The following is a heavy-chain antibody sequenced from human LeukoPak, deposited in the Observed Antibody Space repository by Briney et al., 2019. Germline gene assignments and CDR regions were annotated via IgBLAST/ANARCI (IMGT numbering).Heavy chain of an antibody. CDR2: IKQDGSEK. J-gene: IGHJ5*02. CDR3: ARLYYYDSSGYYNWFDP. D-gene: IGHD3-22*01. V-gene: IGHV3-7*01. CDR1: GFTFSSYW. Sequence: GGSLRLSCAASGFTFSSYWMSWVRQAPGKGLEWVANIKQDGSEKYYVDSVKGRFTISRDNAKNSLYLQMNSLRVEDTAVYYCARLYYYDSSGYYNWFDPWGQGTLVTVSS.